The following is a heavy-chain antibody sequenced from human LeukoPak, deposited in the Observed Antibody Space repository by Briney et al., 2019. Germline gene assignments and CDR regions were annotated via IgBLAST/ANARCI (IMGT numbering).Heavy chain of an antibody. Sequence: GASVKVSCKASGYTFTSYGISWVRQAPGQGLEWMGWISAYNGNTNYAQKLQGRVTMTTDTSTSTAYTELRGLRSDDTAVYYCARQYCSSTSCYLRWFDPWGQGTLVTVSS. CDR1: GYTFTSYG. V-gene: IGHV1-18*01. CDR2: ISAYNGNT. D-gene: IGHD2-2*01. CDR3: ARQYCSSTSCYLRWFDP. J-gene: IGHJ5*02.